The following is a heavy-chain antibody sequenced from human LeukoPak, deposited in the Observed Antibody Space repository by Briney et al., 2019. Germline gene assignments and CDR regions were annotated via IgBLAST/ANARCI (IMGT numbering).Heavy chain of an antibody. CDR3: AKDGKGWSREI. CDR1: GYSISSGYH. CDR2: IHHSGNP. V-gene: IGHV4-38-2*02. J-gene: IGHJ4*02. Sequence: SETLSLTCTVSGYSISSGYHWSWIRQPPGEGLEWIANIHHSGNPYYNPSLRSRVTISVDTSKNQFSLRLSSVTAADPAVYYCAKDGKGWSREIWGQGTLVTVSS. D-gene: IGHD6-19*01.